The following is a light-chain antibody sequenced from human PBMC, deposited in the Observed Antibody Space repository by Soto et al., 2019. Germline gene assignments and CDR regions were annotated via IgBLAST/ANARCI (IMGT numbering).Light chain of an antibody. CDR3: QQYGSSLT. J-gene: IGKJ4*01. CDR1: QSVSSSY. CDR2: GAS. V-gene: IGKV3-20*01. Sequence: EIVLTQSPGTLSLSPGERATLSCRASQSVSSSYLAWYQQKPGQAPRLLIYGASSRATGIPDRFSGSGSGTDVTLTISRLEPEDFAVYYLQQYGSSLTFGGWTKVEIK.